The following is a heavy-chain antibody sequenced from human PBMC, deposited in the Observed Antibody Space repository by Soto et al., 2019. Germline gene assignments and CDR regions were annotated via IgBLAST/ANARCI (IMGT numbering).Heavy chain of an antibody. CDR3: ARVTIACPSSSCYNHYYYSLDV. CDR2: IYYRGST. Sequence: LSLTCTVSGGSISSDNFFWSWIRQPPGEGLEWIGYIYYRGSTYYNPSLESRLTLLVDTSKNQFSLKLRSVTAADTAVYYCARVTIACPSSSCYNHYYYSLDVWGQGTTVTVSS. V-gene: IGHV4-30-4*01. D-gene: IGHD2-2*02. CDR1: GGSISSDNFF. J-gene: IGHJ6*02.